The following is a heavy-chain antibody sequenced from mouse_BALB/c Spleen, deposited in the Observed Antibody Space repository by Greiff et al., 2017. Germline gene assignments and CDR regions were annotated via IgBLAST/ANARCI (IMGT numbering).Heavy chain of an antibody. CDR1: GFTFSSFG. CDR2: ISSGSSTI. J-gene: IGHJ4*01. CDR3: AREEAYAMDY. V-gene: IGHV5-17*02. Sequence: DVHLVESGGGLVQPGGSRKLSCAASGFTFSSFGMHWVRQAPEKGLEWVAYISSGSSTIYYADTVKGRFTISRDNPKNTLFLQMTSLRSEDTAMYYCAREEAYAMDYWGQGTSVTVSS.